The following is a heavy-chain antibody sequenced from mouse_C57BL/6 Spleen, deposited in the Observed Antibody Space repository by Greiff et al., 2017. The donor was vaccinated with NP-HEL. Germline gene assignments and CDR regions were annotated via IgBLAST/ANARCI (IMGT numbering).Heavy chain of an antibody. Sequence: QLQQSGAELVRPGASVKLSCTASGFNIKDDYMHWVKQRPEQGLEWIGWIDPENGDTEYASKFQGKATITADTSSNTAYLQLSSLTSEDTAVYYCTVYGNYVAYWGQGTLVTVSA. CDR3: TVYGNYVAY. J-gene: IGHJ3*01. CDR2: IDPENGDT. D-gene: IGHD2-1*01. V-gene: IGHV14-4*01. CDR1: GFNIKDDY.